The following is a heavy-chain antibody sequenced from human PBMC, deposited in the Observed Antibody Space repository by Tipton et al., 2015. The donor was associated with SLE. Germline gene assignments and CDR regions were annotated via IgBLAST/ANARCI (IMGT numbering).Heavy chain of an antibody. V-gene: IGHV3-7*04. J-gene: IGHJ3*01. D-gene: IGHD2-15*01. Sequence: GSLRLSCVASGFTFSTYWMNWVRQAPGKGLEWAASIKEDGTGKYYVDPVKGRFTISRDNAKNSLYLQMNSLRAEDTAVYYCAKDLDCSGGSCYPLWGQGTMVTVSS. CDR2: IKEDGTGK. CDR1: GFTFSTYW. CDR3: AKDLDCSGGSCYPL.